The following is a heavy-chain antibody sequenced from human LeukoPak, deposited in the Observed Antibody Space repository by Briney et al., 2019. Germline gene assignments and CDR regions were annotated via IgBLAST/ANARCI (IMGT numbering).Heavy chain of an antibody. CDR2: ISGYNGNT. CDR1: GYTFNNYG. CDR3: ARYCGGDCYSGFDY. Sequence: ASVKVSFKASGYTFNNYGISWVRQAPGQGLEWMGWISGYNGNTNYAQKLQGRVTMTTDTSTSTAYMELRSLRSDDTAVYYCARYCGGDCYSGFDYWGQGTLVTVSS. D-gene: IGHD2-21*02. J-gene: IGHJ4*02. V-gene: IGHV1-18*01.